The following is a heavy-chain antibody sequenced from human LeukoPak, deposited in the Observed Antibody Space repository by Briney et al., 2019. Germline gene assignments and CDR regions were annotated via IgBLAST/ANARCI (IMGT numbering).Heavy chain of an antibody. V-gene: IGHV4-34*01. Sequence: PSETLSLTCAVYGGSFSGYYWSWIRQPPGKGLEWIGEINHSGSTNYNPSLKSRVTISVRTSENQFSLKLSSVTAADTAVYYCARLWSTYCSGGSCPHQPNYWGQGTLATVSS. J-gene: IGHJ4*02. CDR2: INHSGST. CDR3: ARLWSTYCSGGSCPHQPNY. CDR1: GGSFSGYY. D-gene: IGHD2-15*01.